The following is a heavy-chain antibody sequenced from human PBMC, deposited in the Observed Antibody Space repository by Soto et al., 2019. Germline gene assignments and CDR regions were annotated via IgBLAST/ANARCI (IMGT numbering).Heavy chain of an antibody. Sequence: QVQLQESGPGLVKHSGTLSLTYAVSGGSISSSNWWSWVRQPPGKGLEWIGEIYHSGSTNYNPSLKSRVTISVDKSKNQFSLKLSSVTAADTAVYYCARVVKLWLLYYFDYWGQGTLVTVSS. J-gene: IGHJ4*02. D-gene: IGHD3-22*01. V-gene: IGHV4-4*02. CDR3: ARVVKLWLLYYFDY. CDR2: IYHSGST. CDR1: GGSISSSNW.